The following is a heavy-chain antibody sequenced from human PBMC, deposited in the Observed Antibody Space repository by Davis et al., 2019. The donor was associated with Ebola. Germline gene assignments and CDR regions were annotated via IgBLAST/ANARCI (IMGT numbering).Heavy chain of an antibody. D-gene: IGHD3-22*01. Sequence: ASVKVSCKASGYRFTSYYMHWVRQAPGQGLEWMGIINPITGGTSYAQSFQVRVNMTRDTSTSTVYMELSSLRSEDTAVYYCAREGGRYYDSSGYVFDIWGQGTMVKVSS. V-gene: IGHV1-46*01. CDR2: INPITGGT. J-gene: IGHJ3*02. CDR1: GYRFTSYY. CDR3: AREGGRYYDSSGYVFDI.